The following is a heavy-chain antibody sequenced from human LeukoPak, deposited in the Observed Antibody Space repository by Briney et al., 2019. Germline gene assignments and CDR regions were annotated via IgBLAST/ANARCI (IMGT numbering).Heavy chain of an antibody. V-gene: IGHV1-2*02. CDR2: INPNSGGT. CDR3: ARDRVLLWFGEYD. Sequence: ASVKVSCKASGYTFTGYYMHWVRQAPGQGLEWMGWINPNSGGTNYAQKFQGRVTMTRDTSISTAYMELSRLRSDDTAVYYCARDRVLLWFGEYDWGQGTLVTVSS. CDR1: GYTFTGYY. D-gene: IGHD3-10*01. J-gene: IGHJ4*02.